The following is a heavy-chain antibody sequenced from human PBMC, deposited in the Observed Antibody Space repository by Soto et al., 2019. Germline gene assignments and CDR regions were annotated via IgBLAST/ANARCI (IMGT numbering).Heavy chain of an antibody. V-gene: IGHV3-48*03. Sequence: GGSLRLSCAASGFTFSSYEMNWVRQAPGKGLEWVSYISSSGSTVYYADSVKGRFTISRDNAKNSLYLQMNSLRAEDTAVYYCARDWGATGMDVWGQGTTVTVSS. CDR2: ISSSGSTV. J-gene: IGHJ6*02. CDR1: GFTFSSYE. CDR3: ARDWGATGMDV. D-gene: IGHD3-16*01.